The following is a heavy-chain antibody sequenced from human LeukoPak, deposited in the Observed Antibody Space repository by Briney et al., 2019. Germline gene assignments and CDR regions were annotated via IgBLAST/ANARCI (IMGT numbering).Heavy chain of an antibody. CDR1: GGTFSSYA. CDR3: ARSLRYCSGGSCYWLYYFDY. D-gene: IGHD2-15*01. Sequence: SVKVSCKASGGTFSSYAISWVRQAPGQGLEWMGRIIPIFGTANYAQKFQGRVTITTEESTSTAYMELSSLRSEDTAVYYCARSLRYCSGGSCYWLYYFDYWGQGTLVTVSS. J-gene: IGHJ4*02. CDR2: IIPIFGTA. V-gene: IGHV1-69*05.